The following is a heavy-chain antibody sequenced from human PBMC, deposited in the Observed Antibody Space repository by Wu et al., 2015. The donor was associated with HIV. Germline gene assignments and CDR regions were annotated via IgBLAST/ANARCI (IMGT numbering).Heavy chain of an antibody. J-gene: IGHJ3*02. CDR2: ISAYNGNT. D-gene: IGHD6-13*01. CDR3: ARDFGIAAAGTFPGLDDAFDI. Sequence: QVQLVQSGAEVKKPGASVKVSCKASGYTFTSYGISWVRQAPGQGLEWMGWISAYNGNTNYAQKLQGRVTMTTDTSTSTAYMELRSLRSDDTAVYYCARDFGIAAAGTFPGLDDAFDIWGQGTMVTVSS. CDR1: GYTFTSYG. V-gene: IGHV1-18*01.